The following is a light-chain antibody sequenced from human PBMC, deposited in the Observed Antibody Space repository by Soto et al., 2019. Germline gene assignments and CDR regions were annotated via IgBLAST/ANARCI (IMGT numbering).Light chain of an antibody. Sequence: IVMTQSPATLSVSPGERATFSCRASQNIYSNIAWYQQRPGQAPRLLIYRASTRATGVPARFSGSGSGTEFTLTISSLQSEDFAVYSCLQYHNLWALGQGTKLDI. CDR1: QNIYSN. CDR3: LQYHNLWA. J-gene: IGKJ1*01. V-gene: IGKV3-15*01. CDR2: RAS.